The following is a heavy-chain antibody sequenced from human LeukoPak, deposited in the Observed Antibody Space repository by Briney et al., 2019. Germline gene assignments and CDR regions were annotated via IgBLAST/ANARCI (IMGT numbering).Heavy chain of an antibody. CDR1: GVAISSSGGYY. J-gene: IGHJ4*02. CDR3: ASDQGFGGLAFAY. D-gene: IGHD3-10*01. V-gene: IGHV4-31*03. Sequence: SETLSLTCNVSGVAISSSGGYYWSWIRLKPGKGLEWIGHIYYTGSAYYNPSLKSRIAMSVDTSRNQVSLKLTAVTAADTAVYYCASDQGFGGLAFAYWGQGAPVTVSS. CDR2: IYYTGSA.